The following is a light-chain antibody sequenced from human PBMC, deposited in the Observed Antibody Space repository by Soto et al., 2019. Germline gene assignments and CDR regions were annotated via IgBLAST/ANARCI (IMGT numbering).Light chain of an antibody. CDR3: QSYDSSLSGYV. J-gene: IGLJ1*01. CDR1: SSNIGAGYD. V-gene: IGLV1-40*01. Sequence: QSVLTQPPSVSGAPGQRVTISCTGSSSNIGAGYDVHWYQQLPGTAPKLLIYGNSNRPSGVPDRFSGSKSGPSASLAITGLRAEDEADYYCQSYDSSLSGYVFGTGTKVTVL. CDR2: GNS.